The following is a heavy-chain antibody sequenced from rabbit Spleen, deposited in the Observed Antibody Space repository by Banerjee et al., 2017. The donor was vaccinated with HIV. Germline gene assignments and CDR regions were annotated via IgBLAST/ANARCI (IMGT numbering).Heavy chain of an antibody. CDR3: ARDSGSSFSSYGMDL. J-gene: IGHJ6*01. CDR1: GVSFSFNSY. Sequence: QSLEESGGDLGKPGASLTLTCTASGVSFSFNSYMCWVRQAPGKGLEWIACIDTGSSGFTYFASWAKGRFTISKTSSTTVTLQMTSLTAADTATYFCARDSGSSFSSYGMDLWGQGTLVTVS. D-gene: IGHD8-1*01. V-gene: IGHV1S40*01. CDR2: IDTGSSGFT.